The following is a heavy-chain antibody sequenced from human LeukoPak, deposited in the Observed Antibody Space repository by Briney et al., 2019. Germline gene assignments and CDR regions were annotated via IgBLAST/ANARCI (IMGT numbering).Heavy chain of an antibody. D-gene: IGHD3-22*01. CDR3: ARDGYDSSGHYYYYYMDV. J-gene: IGHJ6*03. V-gene: IGHV1-2*06. Sequence: ASVKVSCKASGYIFTDYYMHWVRQAPGQELGWMGRINPNSGGTNYAQKFQGRVTMTRETSISTAYMELSRLRSDDTAVYYCARDGYDSSGHYYYYYMDVWGKGTTVTISS. CDR2: INPNSGGT. CDR1: GYIFTDYY.